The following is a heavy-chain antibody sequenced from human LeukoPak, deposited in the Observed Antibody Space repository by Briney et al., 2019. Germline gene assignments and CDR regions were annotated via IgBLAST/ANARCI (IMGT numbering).Heavy chain of an antibody. CDR1: GGSISSYY. Sequence: SETLSLTCTVSGGSISSYYWSWIRQPAGKGLEWIGRIYTSGSTNYNPSLKSRVTMPVDTSKNQFSLKLSSVTAADTAVYYCARPSRRSYYYGMDVWGQGTTVTVSS. CDR3: ARPSRRSYYYGMDV. J-gene: IGHJ6*02. D-gene: IGHD2-2*01. V-gene: IGHV4-4*07. CDR2: IYTSGST.